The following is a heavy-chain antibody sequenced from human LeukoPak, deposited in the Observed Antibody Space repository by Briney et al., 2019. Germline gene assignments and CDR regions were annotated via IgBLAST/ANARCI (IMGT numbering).Heavy chain of an antibody. J-gene: IGHJ4*02. Sequence: GGSLRLSCAASGFTFSSYEMNWVRQALGKGLEWVSYISGSGTTIYYADSVKGRFTISRDNAKNSLFLQMNSLRAEDTAVYYCARDRSTVTTWVDYWGQGTLVTVSS. D-gene: IGHD4-17*01. CDR2: ISGSGTTI. CDR3: ARDRSTVTTWVDY. CDR1: GFTFSSYE. V-gene: IGHV3-48*03.